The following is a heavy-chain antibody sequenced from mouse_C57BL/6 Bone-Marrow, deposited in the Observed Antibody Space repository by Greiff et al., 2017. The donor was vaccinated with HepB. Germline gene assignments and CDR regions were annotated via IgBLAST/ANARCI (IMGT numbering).Heavy chain of an antibody. CDR3: ARKGAYFYYFDY. Sequence: EVQLVESGGGLVQPGGSLSLSCAASGFTFTDYYMSWVRQPPGKALEWLGFIRNKANGYTTEYSASVQGRFTISRDNSQSNLYLQRNALRAEDSATYYCARKGAYFYYFDYWGQGTTLTVSS. V-gene: IGHV7-3*01. D-gene: IGHD1-1*01. CDR2: IRNKANGYTT. CDR1: GFTFTDYY. J-gene: IGHJ2*01.